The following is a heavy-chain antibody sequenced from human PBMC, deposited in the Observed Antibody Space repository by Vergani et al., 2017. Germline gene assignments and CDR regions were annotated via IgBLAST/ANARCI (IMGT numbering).Heavy chain of an antibody. CDR2: INPSGGST. V-gene: IGHV1-46*01. CDR3: GRAGYSSGWGGGGFDY. D-gene: IGHD6-19*01. CDR1: AYTFTNYY. J-gene: IGHJ4*02. Sequence: QVLLVQSGAEVKKPGASVRVSCKTSAYTFTNYYIHWVRQAPGQGLEWMGIINPSGGSTTYAQQFQGRLTMTRETSTNTVYMDLSNLRSEDTAVDYCGRAGYSSGWGGGGFDYGGQGSLVTVSS.